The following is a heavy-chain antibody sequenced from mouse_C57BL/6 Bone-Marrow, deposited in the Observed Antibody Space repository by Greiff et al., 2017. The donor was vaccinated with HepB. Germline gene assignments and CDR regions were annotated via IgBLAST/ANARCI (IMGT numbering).Heavy chain of an antibody. V-gene: IGHV1-50*01. CDR1: GYTFTSYW. CDR2: IDPSDSYT. J-gene: IGHJ3*01. CDR3: ARERGYGSSSFAY. Sequence: VKLQESGAELVKPGASVKLSCKASGYTFTSYWMQWVKQRPGQGLEWIGEIDPSDSYTNYNQKFKGKATLTVDTSSSTAYMQLSSLTSEDSAVYYCARERGYGSSSFAYWGQGTLVTVSA. D-gene: IGHD1-1*01.